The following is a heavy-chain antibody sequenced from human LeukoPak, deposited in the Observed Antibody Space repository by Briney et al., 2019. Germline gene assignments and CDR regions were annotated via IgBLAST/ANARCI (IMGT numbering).Heavy chain of an antibody. V-gene: IGHV3-74*01. CDR1: GFTFSSYE. J-gene: IGHJ4*02. D-gene: IGHD3-3*02. CDR3: ARPLASGPDF. Sequence: PGGSLRLSCAASGFTFSSYEMNWVRQAPGKGLVWVSRIDIDGSSTRYADSVKGRFTISRDNAKNTLYLQMNGLRAEDTAVYYCARPLASGPDFWGQGTLVTVSS. CDR2: IDIDGSST.